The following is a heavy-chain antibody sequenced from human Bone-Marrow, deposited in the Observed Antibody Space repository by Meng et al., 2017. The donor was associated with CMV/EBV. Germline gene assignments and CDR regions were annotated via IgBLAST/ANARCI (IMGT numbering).Heavy chain of an antibody. J-gene: IGHJ4*02. Sequence: FSFRSYGMHWVRQAPGKGLEWVSSISSSSSYIYYADSVKGRFTISRDNAKNSLYLQMNSLRAEDTAVYYCARAMGYCGGDCYSVRDYWGQGTLVTVSS. V-gene: IGHV3-21*01. CDR1: FSFRSYG. D-gene: IGHD2-21*02. CDR2: ISSSSSYI. CDR3: ARAMGYCGGDCYSVRDY.